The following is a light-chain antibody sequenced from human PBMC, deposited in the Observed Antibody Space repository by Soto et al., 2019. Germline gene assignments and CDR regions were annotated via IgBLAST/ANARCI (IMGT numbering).Light chain of an antibody. Sequence: EIVMTESPATLSVSRWEIATLSCRASQSVSSNLAWYQQKPGQAPRLLIYGASTRATGIPARFSGSGSGTEFTLTISSLQSEDFAIYYCQQYNNWVTFGPATKVDIK. CDR2: GAS. CDR3: QQYNNWVT. J-gene: IGKJ3*01. CDR1: QSVSSN. V-gene: IGKV3-15*01.